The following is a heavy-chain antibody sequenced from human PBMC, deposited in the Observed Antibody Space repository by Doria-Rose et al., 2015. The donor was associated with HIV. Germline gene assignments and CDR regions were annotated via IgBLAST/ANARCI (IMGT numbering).Heavy chain of an antibody. D-gene: IGHD3-10*01. V-gene: IGHV1-69*01. CDR1: GGTFSNYA. CDR2: IVPMFGIP. Sequence: VQLLESGAEVKKPGSSVKVSCKASGGTFSNYAISWVRQAPGQGLEWMGGIVPMFGIPNYAQKFQGRVTITADESTNTGYMELSSLRSEDTAVYHCARQYYGNLEYHYMDVWGKGTEVTVSS. CDR3: ARQYYGNLEYHYMDV. J-gene: IGHJ6*03.